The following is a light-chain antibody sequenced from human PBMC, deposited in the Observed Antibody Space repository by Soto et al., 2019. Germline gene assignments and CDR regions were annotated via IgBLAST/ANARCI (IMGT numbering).Light chain of an antibody. CDR3: SSYAGSSNV. Sequence: QSVLTQPPSASGSPGQSVAISCTGTSSDVGGYNYVSWYQQHPGKAPNLMIYEVNKRPSGVPDRFSGSKSGNTASLTVSGLQAEDEADYYCSSYAGSSNVFGTGTKATVL. V-gene: IGLV2-8*01. J-gene: IGLJ1*01. CDR2: EVN. CDR1: SSDVGGYNY.